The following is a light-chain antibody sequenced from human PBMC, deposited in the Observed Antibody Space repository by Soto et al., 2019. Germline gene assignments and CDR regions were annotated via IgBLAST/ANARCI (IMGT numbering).Light chain of an antibody. CDR3: SSYTSSNTPPPYV. CDR1: SSDSGSYNR. J-gene: IGLJ1*01. Sequence: QSVLTQPPSVSGSPGQSVTISCTGTSSDSGSYNRVSWYQQPPGTAPKLMIYEVSNRPSGVPDRFSGSKSGNTASLTISGLQAEDEADYYCSSYTSSNTPPPYVFGTGTKVTVL. CDR2: EVS. V-gene: IGLV2-18*02.